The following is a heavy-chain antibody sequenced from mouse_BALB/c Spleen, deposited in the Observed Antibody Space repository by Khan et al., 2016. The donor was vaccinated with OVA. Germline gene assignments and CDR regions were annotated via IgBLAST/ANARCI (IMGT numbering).Heavy chain of an antibody. V-gene: IGHV1-20*01. Sequence: VRLQQSGPELVKPGASVKISCKASGYSFTGYFMNWVMQSHGKSLEWIGRINPHIGETFYNQKFKGKVTLTVDESSSTVHMEIRSLTSEDSAVYYCARKNGSDFDYWGQGTTLTVSS. CDR2: INPHIGET. CDR3: ARKNGSDFDY. J-gene: IGHJ2*01. CDR1: GYSFTGYF. D-gene: IGHD1-1*01.